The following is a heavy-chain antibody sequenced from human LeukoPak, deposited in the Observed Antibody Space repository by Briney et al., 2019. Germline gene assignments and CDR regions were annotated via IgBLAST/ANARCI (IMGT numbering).Heavy chain of an antibody. CDR3: ARHRAPYYDFLTGYYGGAFGYFDY. V-gene: IGHV4-59*08. CDR1: GGSISSYY. Sequence: SETLSLTCTVSGGSISSYYWSWIRQPPGKGLEWIGYIYYSGSTNYNPSLKSRGTISVDPSKNQFSLKLSSVPAADTAVYYCARHRAPYYDFLTGYYGGAFGYFDYWGQGTLVTVSS. J-gene: IGHJ4*02. D-gene: IGHD3-9*01. CDR2: IYYSGST.